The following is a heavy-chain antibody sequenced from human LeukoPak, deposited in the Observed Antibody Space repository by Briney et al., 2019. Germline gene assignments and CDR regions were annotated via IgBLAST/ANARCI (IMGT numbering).Heavy chain of an antibody. Sequence: GESLKISCKGSGYSFTSYWIGWVRQMPGKGLEWMGIIYPGDSDTRYSPSFQGQVTISADKSISTAYLQWSSLKASDTAMYYCASPYGSGSYYNAVGYWGQGTLATVSS. CDR2: IYPGDSDT. CDR3: ASPYGSGSYYNAVGY. D-gene: IGHD3-10*01. J-gene: IGHJ4*02. CDR1: GYSFTSYW. V-gene: IGHV5-51*01.